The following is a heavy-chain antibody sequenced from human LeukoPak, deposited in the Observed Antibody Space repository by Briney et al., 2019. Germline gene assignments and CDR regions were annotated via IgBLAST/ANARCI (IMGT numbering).Heavy chain of an antibody. Sequence: PSETLSLTCTVSGGSISHYYWSWIRQHPGKGLEWIGYIYYSGTTNYNPSLKSRVTISVDTSKNQFSLKLSSVTAADTAVYYCAREDPQTKVPEGMDVWGQGTTVTVSS. V-gene: IGHV4-59*01. J-gene: IGHJ6*02. D-gene: IGHD4/OR15-4a*01. CDR2: IYYSGTT. CDR1: GGSISHYY. CDR3: AREDPQTKVPEGMDV.